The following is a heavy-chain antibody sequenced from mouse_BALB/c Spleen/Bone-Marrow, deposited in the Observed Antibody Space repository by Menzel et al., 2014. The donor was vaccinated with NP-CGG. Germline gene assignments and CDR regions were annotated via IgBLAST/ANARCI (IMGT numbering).Heavy chain of an antibody. J-gene: IGHJ3*01. Sequence: QVQLQQSGAELVRPGTSVKVSCKASGYAFTNYLIEWVKQRPGQGLEWIGVINPGSGGTNYNEKFKGKATLTADKSSSTAYMQLSGLTSDDSAVYFCARSGAYVYDWFAYWGQGTLVTVSA. CDR1: GYAFTNYL. CDR2: INPGSGGT. V-gene: IGHV1-54*01. D-gene: IGHD2-2*01. CDR3: ARSGAYVYDWFAY.